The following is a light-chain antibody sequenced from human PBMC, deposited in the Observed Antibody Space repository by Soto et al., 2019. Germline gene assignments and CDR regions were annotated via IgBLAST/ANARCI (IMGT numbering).Light chain of an antibody. CDR3: QQFSSRPHT. CDR2: HAS. Sequence: VFTQSPGTLSLSPGERATLSCRASQTVRNNYLAWYQQKLGQAPRLLIYHASSRATGIPDRFSGGGSGTDFTLTICRLEPEDFAVYCRQQFSSRPHTFCGGTKVDI. CDR1: QTVRNNY. J-gene: IGKJ4*01. V-gene: IGKV3-20*01.